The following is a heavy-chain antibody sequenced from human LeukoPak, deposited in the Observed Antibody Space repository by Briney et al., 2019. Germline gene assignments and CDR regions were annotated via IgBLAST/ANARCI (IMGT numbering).Heavy chain of an antibody. CDR2: IYTSGST. Sequence: PSETLSLTCTVSGGSISSYYWSWIRQPAGKGLEWIGRIYTSGSTNYNPSLKSRVTMSVDTSKNQFSLKLSSVTAADTAVYYCARAPYYYDSSGIPYYFDYWGQGTLVTFSS. CDR1: GGSISSYY. V-gene: IGHV4-4*07. CDR3: ARAPYYYDSSGIPYYFDY. D-gene: IGHD3-22*01. J-gene: IGHJ4*02.